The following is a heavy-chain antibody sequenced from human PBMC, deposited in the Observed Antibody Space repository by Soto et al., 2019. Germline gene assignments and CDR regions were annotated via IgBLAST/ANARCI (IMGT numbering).Heavy chain of an antibody. CDR1: RGSINNYY. CDR2: VSYSGRT. CDR3: DRFQYTVVTSIVV. J-gene: IGHJ3*01. D-gene: IGHD2-2*02. V-gene: IGHV4-59*03. Sequence: SENLALTSTVSRGSINNYYWTLIRQPPGKGLEWIGYVSYSGRTNYNPSLKSRVKMFVDKSKNQFSLNLTSVTAADTADYYCDRFQYTVVTSIVVLGQ.